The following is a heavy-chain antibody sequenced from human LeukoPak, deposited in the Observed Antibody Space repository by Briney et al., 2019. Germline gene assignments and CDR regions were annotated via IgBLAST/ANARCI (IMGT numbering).Heavy chain of an antibody. D-gene: IGHD3-10*01. V-gene: IGHV3-30-3*01. Sequence: GGSLRLSCVASGFTFSSYAMHWVRQAPGKGLEWVAVISYDGSNKYYADSVKGRFTISRDNSKNTLYLQMNSLRAEDTAVYYCARGRLRYYYGSGSLNGYYYGMDVWGQGTTVTVSS. J-gene: IGHJ6*02. CDR2: ISYDGSNK. CDR3: ARGRLRYYYGSGSLNGYYYGMDV. CDR1: GFTFSSYA.